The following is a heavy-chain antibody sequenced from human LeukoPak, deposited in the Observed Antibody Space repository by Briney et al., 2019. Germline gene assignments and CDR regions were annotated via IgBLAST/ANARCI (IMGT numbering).Heavy chain of an antibody. J-gene: IGHJ3*02. V-gene: IGHV1-18*01. D-gene: IGHD1-26*01. CDR1: GYTFTSYG. Sequence: GASVKVSCKASGYTFTSYGISWVRQAPGQGLEWMGWISAYNGNTNYAQKLQGRVTMTTDTSTSTAYMELRSLRSDDTAVYYCARDRTSGSYTGRKPSAFDIWGHGTMVTVSS. CDR3: ARDRTSGSYTGRKPSAFDI. CDR2: ISAYNGNT.